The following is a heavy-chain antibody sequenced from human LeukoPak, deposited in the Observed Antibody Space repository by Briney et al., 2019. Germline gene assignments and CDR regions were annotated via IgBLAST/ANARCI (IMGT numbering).Heavy chain of an antibody. CDR3: ASSPYSNLPLEFFQH. V-gene: IGHV1-18*01. J-gene: IGHJ1*01. CDR1: GYNFTDYG. D-gene: IGHD4-11*01. CDR2: ISGYNGNT. Sequence: VASVKVSCKTSGYNFTDYGISWLRQAPGQGLEWMGWISGYNGNTYYAQRFQGRVTMTTDTPTSTAYMEVRTLRSDDTAFYYCASSPYSNLPLEFFQHWGQGTLVTVSS.